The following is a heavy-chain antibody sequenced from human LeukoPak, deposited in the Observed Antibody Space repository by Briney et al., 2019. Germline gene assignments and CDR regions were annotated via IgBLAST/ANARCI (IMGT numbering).Heavy chain of an antibody. CDR2: INHSGST. CDR3: ARGPNYGGNSKDFDY. CDR1: GGAFSGYY. J-gene: IGHJ4*02. D-gene: IGHD4-23*01. Sequence: PSETLSLTCAVSGGAFSGYYWSWIRQPPGKGLEWIGEINHSGSTNYNPSPKSRVTISVDTSKNQFSLKLSSVTAADTAVYYCARGPNYGGNSKDFDYWGQGTLVTVSS. V-gene: IGHV4-34*01.